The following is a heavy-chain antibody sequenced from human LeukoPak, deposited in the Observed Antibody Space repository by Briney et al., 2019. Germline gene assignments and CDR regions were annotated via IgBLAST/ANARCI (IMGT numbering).Heavy chain of an antibody. CDR2: ISGSGGST. J-gene: IGHJ4*02. CDR1: GFTFSSYA. Sequence: PGGSLGLSCAASGFTFSSYAMSWVRQAPGKGLEWVSAISGSGGSTYYADSVKGRFTISRDNSKNTLYLQMNSLRAEDTAVYYCARVWDYSPRGRLDDWGQGTRVTVSS. CDR3: ARVWDYSPRGRLDD. V-gene: IGHV3-23*01. D-gene: IGHD4-11*01.